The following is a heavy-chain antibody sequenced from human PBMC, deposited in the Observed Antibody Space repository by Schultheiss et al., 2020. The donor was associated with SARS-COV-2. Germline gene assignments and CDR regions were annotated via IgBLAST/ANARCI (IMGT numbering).Heavy chain of an antibody. Sequence: GGSLRLSCAASGLIVSFNYMTWVRQAPGKGLEWVSLIYAGGSTYYADSVKGRFTISRDNSKNTLYLQMNSLRAEDTAVYYCARDRTKRASNWFDPWGQGTLVTVSS. CDR3: ARDRTKRASNWFDP. V-gene: IGHV3-53*01. CDR2: IYAGGST. CDR1: GLIVSFNY. J-gene: IGHJ5*02.